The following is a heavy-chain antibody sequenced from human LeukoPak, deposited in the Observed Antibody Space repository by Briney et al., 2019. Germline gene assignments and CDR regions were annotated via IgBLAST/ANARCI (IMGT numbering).Heavy chain of an antibody. D-gene: IGHD3-10*01. J-gene: IGHJ6*03. CDR1: GFTFSDYY. Sequence: GGSLRLSCAASGFTFSDYYMSWIRQAPGKGLEWVSYISSSGSTIYYADSVKGRFTISRDNAKNSLYLQMNSLRAEDTAVYYCARDFYGSGSTFYYYYYMDVWGKGTTVTVSS. V-gene: IGHV3-11*01. CDR3: ARDFYGSGSTFYYYYYMDV. CDR2: ISSSGSTI.